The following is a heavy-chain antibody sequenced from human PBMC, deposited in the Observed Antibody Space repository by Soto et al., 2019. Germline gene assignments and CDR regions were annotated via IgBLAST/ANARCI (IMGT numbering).Heavy chain of an antibody. J-gene: IGHJ2*01. CDR1: GGSLSTGGCS. CDR2: IFDTGKT. Sequence: QVQLQESGSGLVKPSQTLSLTCAVSGGSLSTGGCSWSWVRLPPGRALEWIGYIFDTGKTYYSASLKSRVTLSVARAQNQSSLRLGSVTAADTAIYFCARLDGYNRSFDLWGRGTLFTVSS. D-gene: IGHD5-12*01. CDR3: ARLDGYNRSFDL. V-gene: IGHV4-30-2*01.